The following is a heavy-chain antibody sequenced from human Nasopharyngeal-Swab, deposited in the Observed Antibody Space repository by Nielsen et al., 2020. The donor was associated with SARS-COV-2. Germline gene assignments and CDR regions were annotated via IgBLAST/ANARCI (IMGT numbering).Heavy chain of an antibody. J-gene: IGHJ4*02. CDR3: SYSSSDTGDH. V-gene: IGHV4-38-2*01. CDR2: IYHSGST. Sequence: SQTLSLTCAVSGYSISSGYYWGWIRQPPGKGLEWIGSIYHSGSTYYNPSLKSRVTISVDTSKNQFSLKLSSVTAADTAVYYCSYSSSDTGDHWGQGTLVTVSS. CDR1: GYSISSGYY. D-gene: IGHD6-6*01.